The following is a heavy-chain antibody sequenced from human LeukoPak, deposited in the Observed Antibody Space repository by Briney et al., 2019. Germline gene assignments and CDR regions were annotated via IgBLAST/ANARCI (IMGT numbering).Heavy chain of an antibody. CDR3: ARGDGPIDY. CDR2: INAGRT. V-gene: IGHV3-23*01. CDR1: GFTFSSYA. J-gene: IGHJ4*02. Sequence: PGGSLRLSCAAPGFTFSSYAMSWVRQAPGKGLEWVSAINAGRTYYADSVKGRFTISRDNAKNSLYLQMNNLRAEDTALYYCARGDGPIDYWGQGTLVTVSS.